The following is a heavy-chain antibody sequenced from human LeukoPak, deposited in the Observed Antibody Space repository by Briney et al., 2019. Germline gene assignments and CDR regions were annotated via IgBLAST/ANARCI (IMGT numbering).Heavy chain of an antibody. J-gene: IGHJ4*02. CDR1: GFTFSSYA. D-gene: IGHD6-19*01. CDR2: ISGSGGST. CDR3: ARSGWYFPVDY. Sequence: EGSLRLSCAASGFTFSSYAMSWVRQAPGKGLEWVSAISGSGGSTYYADSVKGRFTISRDNSKNTLYLQMNSLRAEDTAVYYCARSGWYFPVDYWGQGTLVTVSS. V-gene: IGHV3-23*01.